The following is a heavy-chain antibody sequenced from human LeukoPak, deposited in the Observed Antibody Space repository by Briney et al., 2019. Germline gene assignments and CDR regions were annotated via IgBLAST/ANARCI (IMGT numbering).Heavy chain of an antibody. CDR3: ARVYRALDY. CDR1: GYSFTGYY. J-gene: IGHJ4*02. V-gene: IGHV1-2*02. CDR2: INPNNGDT. Sequence: GASVKVSCKASGYSFTGYYMHWLRQAPGQGLEWLGWINPNNGDTKYAQKFQGRVTMTRDSSISTVYMDLSRLRSDDTAVFYCARVYRALDYWGQGTLVTVSS.